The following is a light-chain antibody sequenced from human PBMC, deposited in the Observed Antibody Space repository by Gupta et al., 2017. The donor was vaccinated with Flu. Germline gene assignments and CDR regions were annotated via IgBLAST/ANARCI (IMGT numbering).Light chain of an antibody. CDR3: QHYNNWPPWT. CDR2: GAS. Sequence: EIAMTQSPATVSVSPGARATLSCRASQSVSTNLAWYQQKPGQAPRRLIYGASTRATGIPARFSGSGSGTEFTLTISSLQSEDFAVYYCQHYNNWPPWTLGQGTKVEIK. CDR1: QSVSTN. V-gene: IGKV3-15*01. J-gene: IGKJ1*01.